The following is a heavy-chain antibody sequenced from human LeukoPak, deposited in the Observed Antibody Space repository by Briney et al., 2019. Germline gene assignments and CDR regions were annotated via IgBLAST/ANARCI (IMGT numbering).Heavy chain of an antibody. J-gene: IGHJ4*02. CDR2: IYYSGST. D-gene: IGHD3-22*01. CDR1: GGSISSHY. CDR3: ARAGTFYDSSGYYYV. V-gene: IGHV4-59*11. Sequence: PSETLSLTCTVSGGSISSHYWSWIRQPPGKGLEWIGYIYYSGSTNYNPSLKSRVTISVDTSKNQFSLKLSSVTAADTAVYYCARAGTFYDSSGYYYVWGQGTLVTVSS.